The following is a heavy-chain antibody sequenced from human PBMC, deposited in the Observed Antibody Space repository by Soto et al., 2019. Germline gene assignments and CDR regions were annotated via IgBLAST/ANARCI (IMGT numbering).Heavy chain of an antibody. CDR2: IIPIFGTA. V-gene: IGHV1-69*13. CDR3: ARPGTTVVNYYYYGMDV. CDR1: GGTFSSYA. J-gene: IGHJ6*02. Sequence: ASVKVSCKASGGTFSSYAISWVRQAPGQGLEWMGGIIPIFGTANYAQKFQGRVTITADESTSTAYMELSSLRSEDTAVYYCARPGTTVVNYYYYGMDVWGQGTTVTVS. D-gene: IGHD4-17*01.